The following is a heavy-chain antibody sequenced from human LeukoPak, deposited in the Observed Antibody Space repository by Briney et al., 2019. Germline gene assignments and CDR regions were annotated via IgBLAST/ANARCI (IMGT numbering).Heavy chain of an antibody. J-gene: IGHJ4*02. Sequence: GGSLRLSCAASGFTFSSYAMSWVRQAPGKGREWVSAISGSGGSTYYADSVKGRFTISRDNSKNTLYLQMNSLRAEDTAVYYCAKRRRGGYSYGLVNYWGQGTLVTASS. CDR2: ISGSGGST. V-gene: IGHV3-23*01. CDR3: AKRRRGGYSYGLVNY. D-gene: IGHD5-18*01. CDR1: GFTFSSYA.